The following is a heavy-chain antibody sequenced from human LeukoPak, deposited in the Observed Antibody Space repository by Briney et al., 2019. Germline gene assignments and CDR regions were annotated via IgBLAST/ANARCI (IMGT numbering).Heavy chain of an antibody. Sequence: PGRSLRLSCAASGFTFSSYAMHWVRQAPGKGLEWVAVISYDGSNKYYADSVKGRFTISRDNSKNTLYLQMNSLSAEDTAVYYCARRYGYADYWGQGTLVTVSS. D-gene: IGHD5-18*01. CDR3: ARRYGYADY. J-gene: IGHJ4*02. V-gene: IGHV3-30-3*01. CDR2: ISYDGSNK. CDR1: GFTFSSYA.